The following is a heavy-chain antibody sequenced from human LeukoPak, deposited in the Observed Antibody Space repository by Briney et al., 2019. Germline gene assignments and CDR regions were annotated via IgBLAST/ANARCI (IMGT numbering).Heavy chain of an antibody. CDR1: GFTFSSYS. Sequence: GGSLRLSCAASGFTFSSYSMNWVRQASGKGLEWVSSISSSSSYIYYADSVKGRFTISRDNAKNTLYLQMNSLRAEDTAVYYCAKDLHYGSADYWGQGTLVTVSS. J-gene: IGHJ4*02. V-gene: IGHV3-21*01. D-gene: IGHD3-10*01. CDR2: ISSSSSYI. CDR3: AKDLHYGSADY.